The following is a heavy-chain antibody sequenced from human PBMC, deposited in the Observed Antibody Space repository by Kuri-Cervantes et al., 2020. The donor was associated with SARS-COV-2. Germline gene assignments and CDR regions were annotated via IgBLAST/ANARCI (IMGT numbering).Heavy chain of an antibody. CDR2: IRSKAYGGTT. J-gene: IGHJ1*01. CDR3: AKDGPRYCSSTSCYRAEYFQH. D-gene: IGHD2-2*02. V-gene: IGHV3-49*04. Sequence: GGSLRLSCTASGFTFGDYAMSWVRQAPGKGLEWVGFIRSKAYGGTTEYAASVKGRFTISRDDSKSIAYLQMNSLRAEDTAVYYCAKDGPRYCSSTSCYRAEYFQHWGQGTLVTVSS. CDR1: GFTFGDYA.